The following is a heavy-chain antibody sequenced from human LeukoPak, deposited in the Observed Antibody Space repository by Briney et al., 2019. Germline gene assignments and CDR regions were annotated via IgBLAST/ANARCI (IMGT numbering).Heavy chain of an antibody. Sequence: GSLRLSCAASGFTFSSYWMSWVRQAPGKVLEWVANIKQDGSEKYYVDSVKGRFTISRDNAKNSLYLQMNSLRAEDTAVYYCASSTYYDYVWGSYRYDYWGQGSLVPVSS. CDR3: ASSTYYDYVWGSYRYDY. D-gene: IGHD3-16*02. CDR2: IKQDGSEK. V-gene: IGHV3-7*01. CDR1: GFTFSSYW. J-gene: IGHJ4*02.